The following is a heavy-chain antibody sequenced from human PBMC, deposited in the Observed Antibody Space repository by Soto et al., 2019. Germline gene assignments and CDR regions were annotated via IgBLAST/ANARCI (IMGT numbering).Heavy chain of an antibody. Sequence: GASVKVSCKASGGTFSSYAISWVRQAPGQGLEWMGGIIPIFGTANYAQKFQGRVTITADESTSTAYMELSSLRSEDTAVYYCARGGDGYNVTPLAPVDYWGQGTLVTVSS. V-gene: IGHV1-69*13. J-gene: IGHJ4*02. CDR2: IIPIFGTA. CDR1: GGTFSSYA. D-gene: IGHD5-12*01. CDR3: ARGGDGYNVTPLAPVDY.